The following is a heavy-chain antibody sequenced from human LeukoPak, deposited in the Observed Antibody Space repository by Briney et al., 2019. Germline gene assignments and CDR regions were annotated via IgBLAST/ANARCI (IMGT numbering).Heavy chain of an antibody. Sequence: GSLSLSCAASGFTFSSYAMGWVRPGSGKGLEWVSGIIGSGDTTYLADSVRGRFSISRDNSKSTLYLQMNSLRAEDTAVYYCAKLSRIAVAGTFDNWGQGTLVTVSS. J-gene: IGHJ4*02. V-gene: IGHV3-23*01. D-gene: IGHD6-13*01. CDR2: IIGSGDTT. CDR3: AKLSRIAVAGTFDN. CDR1: GFTFSSYA.